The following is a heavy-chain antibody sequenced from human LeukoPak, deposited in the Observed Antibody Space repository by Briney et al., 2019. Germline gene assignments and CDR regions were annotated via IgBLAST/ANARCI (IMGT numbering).Heavy chain of an antibody. V-gene: IGHV3-48*03. Sequence: GGSLRLSCAASGFTFSSYEMNWVRQAPGKGLEWVSYISSSGSTIYYADSVKGRFTISRDNAKNSLYLQMNSLRAEDTAVYYCARDPEWELLGYFDYWGQGTLVTVSP. CDR3: ARDPEWELLGYFDY. J-gene: IGHJ4*02. CDR2: ISSSGSTI. D-gene: IGHD1-26*01. CDR1: GFTFSSYE.